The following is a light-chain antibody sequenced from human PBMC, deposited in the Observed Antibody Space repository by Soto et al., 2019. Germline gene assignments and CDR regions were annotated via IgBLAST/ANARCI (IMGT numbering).Light chain of an antibody. CDR1: QSVSSSY. V-gene: IGKV3-20*01. CDR3: QQYGSSPPALT. J-gene: IGKJ4*01. Sequence: EIVLTQSPGTLSLSPGERATLSCRAGQSVSSSYLAWYQQKPGQAPRLLIYGASSRATGIPDRFSGSGSGTDFTLTISRLEPEDFAVYVCQQYGSSPPALTFGGGTKVEIK. CDR2: GAS.